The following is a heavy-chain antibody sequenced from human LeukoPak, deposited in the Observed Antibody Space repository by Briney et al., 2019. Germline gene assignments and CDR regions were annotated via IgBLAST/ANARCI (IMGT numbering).Heavy chain of an antibody. CDR3: ARERGMDV. Sequence: ASVKVSCKASGYPFTGYYMHWVRQAPGQGLEWMGWINPNSGGTNYAQKLQGRVTMTRDTSINTAYMELNSLRADDTALYYCARERGMDVWGQGTTVTVSS. V-gene: IGHV1-2*02. J-gene: IGHJ6*02. CDR1: GYPFTGYY. CDR2: INPNSGGT.